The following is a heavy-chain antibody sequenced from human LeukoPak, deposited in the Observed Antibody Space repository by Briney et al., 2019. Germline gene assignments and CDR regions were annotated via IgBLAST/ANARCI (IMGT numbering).Heavy chain of an antibody. D-gene: IGHD3-3*01. J-gene: IGHJ4*02. CDR2: INAGNGNT. CDR3: ARGGYDFWSGYLGSFDY. Sequence: ASVKVSCKASGYTFTSYAMHWVRQAPGQRGEWMGWINAGNGNTKYSQKFQGRVTITRDTSASTAYMELSSLRSEDTAVYYCARGGYDFWSGYLGSFDYWGQGTLVTVSS. CDR1: GYTFTSYA. V-gene: IGHV1-3*01.